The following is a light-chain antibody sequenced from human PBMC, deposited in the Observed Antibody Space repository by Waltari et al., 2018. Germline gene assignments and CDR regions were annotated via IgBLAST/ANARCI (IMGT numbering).Light chain of an antibody. V-gene: IGKV3-11*01. CDR1: QTVSTY. CDR3: LQRSLWPWT. J-gene: IGKJ1*01. Sequence: IVLTQSPATLSLSPGDRATLSCRASQTVSTYLAWFHQKPGQAPRLLIYDASNRAPGIPARFSGSGSGTDFSLTISSLEPEDFAVYYCLQRSLWPWTFGQGTKVAVK. CDR2: DAS.